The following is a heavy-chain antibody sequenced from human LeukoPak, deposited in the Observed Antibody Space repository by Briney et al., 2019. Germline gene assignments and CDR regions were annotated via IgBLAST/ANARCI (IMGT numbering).Heavy chain of an antibody. J-gene: IGHJ3*02. CDR3: AREWRDAFDI. V-gene: IGHV3-48*03. CDR1: GFTFRSYE. CDR2: ISSSSSYT. Sequence: GGSLRLSCAASGFTFRSYEMNWVRQAPGKGLEWVSYISSSSSYTNYADSVKGRFTISRDNAKNSLYLQMNSLRAEDTAVYYCAREWRDAFDIWGQGTMVTVSS. D-gene: IGHD5-12*01.